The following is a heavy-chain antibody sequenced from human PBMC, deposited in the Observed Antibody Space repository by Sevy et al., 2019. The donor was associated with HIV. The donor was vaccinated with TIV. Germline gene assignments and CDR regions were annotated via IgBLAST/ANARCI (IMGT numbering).Heavy chain of an antibody. CDR1: GYTFTSYG. CDR3: ARGYYDFWSGYYRRDAFDI. V-gene: IGHV1-18*01. J-gene: IGHJ3*02. CDR2: ISAYNDNT. D-gene: IGHD3-3*01. Sequence: ASVKVSCTASGYTFTSYGISWVRQAPGQGLEWMGWISAYNDNTNYAQKLQGRVTLTTDTSTCTAYMELRSLRSDGTAVYYCARGYYDFWSGYYRRDAFDIWGQGTMVTVSS.